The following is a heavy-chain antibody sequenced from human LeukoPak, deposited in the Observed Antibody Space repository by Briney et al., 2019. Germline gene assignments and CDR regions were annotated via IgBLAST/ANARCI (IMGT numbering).Heavy chain of an antibody. V-gene: IGHV4-59*01. CDR2: IYSSGST. CDR1: GGSLSNYY. CDR3: ARRSWGSDFDY. D-gene: IGHD3-16*01. J-gene: IGHJ4*02. Sequence: PSETLSLTCSVSGGSLSNYYWTSIRQPPGKGLEWIGYIYSSGSTNYNPSLRSRVSISVDTSENQFSLNLSSVTAADTAVYYCARRSWGSDFDYWGQGALVTVSS.